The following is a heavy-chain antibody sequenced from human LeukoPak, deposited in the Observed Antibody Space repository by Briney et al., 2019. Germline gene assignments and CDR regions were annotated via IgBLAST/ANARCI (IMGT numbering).Heavy chain of an antibody. Sequence: PGGSLRLSCAASGLTFGDYAMSRFRQAPGKGLEWVGFIRSKVYGGTTEYAASVKGRFTISRDDSKSIAYLQMNSLRTEDMAVYYCARGSRNYVDYSGYYSYWGQGTLLTVSS. CDR1: GLTFGDYA. V-gene: IGHV3-49*03. D-gene: IGHD3-22*01. CDR3: ARGSRNYVDYSGYYSY. J-gene: IGHJ4*02. CDR2: IRSKVYGGTT.